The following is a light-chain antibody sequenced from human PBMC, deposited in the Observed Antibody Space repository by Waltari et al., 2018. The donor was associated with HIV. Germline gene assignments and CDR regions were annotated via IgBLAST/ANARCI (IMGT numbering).Light chain of an antibody. V-gene: IGKV1-39*01. CDR1: QAINNF. CDR2: GAS. CDR3: QQTFSPPTT. J-gene: IGKJ2*01. Sequence: IQMTQSPSSLSAFVGDRVTIICRASQAINNFLNWYSQKPGKAPKVLVYGASNLVSGVPSRFIASGSGTDFTLTISSLQLEDFATYYCQQTFSPPTTFGQGTKLEI.